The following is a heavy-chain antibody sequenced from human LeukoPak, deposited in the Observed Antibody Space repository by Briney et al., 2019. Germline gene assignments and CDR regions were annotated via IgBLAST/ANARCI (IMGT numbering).Heavy chain of an antibody. CDR1: GFTFSSYW. D-gene: IGHD3-10*01. Sequence: GGSLRLSCAASGFTFSSYWMSWVRQAPGKGLEWVANIKHDGSDKYYVDSVKGRFTISRDNSKNTVYLQINSLRAEDTAVYYCAREMGSVYFDYWGQGTLVTVSS. V-gene: IGHV3-7*01. CDR3: AREMGSVYFDY. CDR2: IKHDGSDK. J-gene: IGHJ4*02.